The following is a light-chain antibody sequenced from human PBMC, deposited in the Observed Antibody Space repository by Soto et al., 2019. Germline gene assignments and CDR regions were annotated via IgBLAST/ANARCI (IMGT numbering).Light chain of an antibody. J-gene: IGLJ2*01. V-gene: IGLV6-57*04. CDR2: EDN. CDR1: SGSIASND. CDR3: QSYDSSIVV. Sequence: NFMLTQPHSVSESPWKTVTISCTRSSGSIASNDVQWYQQRPGSAPTTVIYEDNQRPSGVPDRFSGSIDSSSNSASLTISGLKTEDEADYYCQSYDSSIVVFGGGTKLTVL.